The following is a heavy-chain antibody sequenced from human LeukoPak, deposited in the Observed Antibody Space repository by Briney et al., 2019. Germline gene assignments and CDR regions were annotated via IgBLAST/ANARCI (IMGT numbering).Heavy chain of an antibody. CDR1: GFTFSSYS. V-gene: IGHV3-48*04. J-gene: IGHJ6*02. Sequence: PGGSLRLSCAASGFTFSSYSMNWVRQAPGKGLEWVSYISSSSSTIYYADSVKGRFTISRDNAKNSLYLQMNSLRAEDTAVYYCARVTAAAGNYYYYYGMDVWGQGTTVTVSS. CDR3: ARVTAAAGNYYYYYGMDV. D-gene: IGHD6-13*01. CDR2: ISSSSSTI.